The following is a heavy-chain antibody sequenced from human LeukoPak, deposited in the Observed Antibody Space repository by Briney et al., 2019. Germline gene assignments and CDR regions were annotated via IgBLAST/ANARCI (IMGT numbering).Heavy chain of an antibody. Sequence: PSETLSLTYTVSGGSISSGGYYWSWIRQHPGKCLEWIGYISYSGSTYYNPSLNSRVTISVGTSKSQFSLKLSSVTAADTAVYYCARVRGYSYGELDYWGQGTLVTVSS. CDR3: ARVRGYSYGELDY. V-gene: IGHV4-31*03. CDR1: GGSISSGGYY. D-gene: IGHD5-18*01. CDR2: ISYSGST. J-gene: IGHJ4*02.